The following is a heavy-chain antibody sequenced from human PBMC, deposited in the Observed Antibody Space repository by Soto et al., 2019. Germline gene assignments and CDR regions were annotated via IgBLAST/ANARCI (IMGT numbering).Heavy chain of an antibody. J-gene: IGHJ6*02. CDR2: IYYSGST. V-gene: IGHV4-30-4*01. CDR3: ARDNPWFGELLPYYYYYGMDV. D-gene: IGHD3-10*01. CDR1: GGSISSGDYY. Sequence: SETLSLTCAVSGGSISSGDYYWSWIRQPPGKGLEWIGYIYYSGSTYYNPSLKSRVTISVDTSKNQFSLKLSSVTAADTAVYYCARDNPWFGELLPYYYYYGMDVWGQGTTVTVSS.